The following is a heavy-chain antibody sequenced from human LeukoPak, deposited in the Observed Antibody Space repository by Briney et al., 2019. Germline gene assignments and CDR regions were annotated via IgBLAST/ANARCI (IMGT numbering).Heavy chain of an antibody. CDR3: ARENCSRTNCYTRCYYGVDV. V-gene: IGHV1-69*13. J-gene: IGHJ6*02. D-gene: IGHD2-2*02. CDR2: IIPIFGST. CDR1: GGTFSNFA. Sequence: SVKVSCKASGGTFSNFAVSWVRQAPGQGLEWMGGIIPIFGSTIYAQQSQDRVTIIADESTGTVYMELSSLRPEDTAVYYCARENCSRTNCYTRCYYGVDVWGQGTTVTVSS.